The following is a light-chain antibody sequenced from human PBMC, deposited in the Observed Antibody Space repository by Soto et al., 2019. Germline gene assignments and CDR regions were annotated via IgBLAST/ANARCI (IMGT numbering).Light chain of an antibody. CDR2: EAS. Sequence: DIQMTQSPSTLSASVGDRVTITCRASQRISSWLAWYQQKPGKAPKLLIYEASILQSGVPSRFSGSGSGTKFTLTISSLQPDDFATYYCQHFLSYPLTFGGGTKVDI. CDR1: QRISSW. CDR3: QHFLSYPLT. J-gene: IGKJ4*01. V-gene: IGKV1-5*03.